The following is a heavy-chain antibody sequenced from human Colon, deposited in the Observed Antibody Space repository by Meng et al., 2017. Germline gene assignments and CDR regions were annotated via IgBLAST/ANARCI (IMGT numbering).Heavy chain of an antibody. CDR2: ISTYDDNT. CDR1: GYTFTTYG. D-gene: IGHD4-17*01. CDR3: ARDNPGDYVWDY. J-gene: IGHJ4*02. V-gene: IGHV1-18*01. Sequence: QGQLVQSGAEVKTPGASVKVSCKASGYTFTTYGISWMRQAPGQGLEWMGWISTYDDNTNYVEKFRGRVTMTTDTSTNTAYMELRSLRSDDTAVYYCARDNPGDYVWDYWGQGTLVTVSS.